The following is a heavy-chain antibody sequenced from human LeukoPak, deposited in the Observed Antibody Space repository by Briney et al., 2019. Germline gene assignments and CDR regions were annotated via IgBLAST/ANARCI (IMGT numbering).Heavy chain of an antibody. CDR1: GGSISSGGYY. CDR3: AGTIAAGVYFDY. Sequence: PSETLSLTCTVSGGSISSGGYYWSWIRQHPGKGLEWIGYIYYSGSTYYNPSLKSRVTISVDTSKNQFSLKLSSVTAADTAVYYCAGTIAAGVYFDYWGQGTLVTVSS. CDR2: IYYSGST. D-gene: IGHD6-13*01. J-gene: IGHJ4*02. V-gene: IGHV4-31*03.